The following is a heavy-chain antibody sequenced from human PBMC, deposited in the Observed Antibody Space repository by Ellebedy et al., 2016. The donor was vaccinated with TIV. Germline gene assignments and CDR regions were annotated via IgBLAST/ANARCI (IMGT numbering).Heavy chain of an antibody. D-gene: IGHD2-21*02. CDR3: ARVGRVVTKPYGMDV. J-gene: IGHJ6*02. V-gene: IGHV4-34*09. CDR1: GGSFSGYY. Sequence: SETLSLTXAVYGGSFSGYYWSWIRQPPGKGLEWIGEINHSGSTYYNPSLKSRVTISVDTSKNQFSLKLSSVTAADTAVYYCARVGRVVTKPYGMDVWGQGTTVTVSS. CDR2: INHSGST.